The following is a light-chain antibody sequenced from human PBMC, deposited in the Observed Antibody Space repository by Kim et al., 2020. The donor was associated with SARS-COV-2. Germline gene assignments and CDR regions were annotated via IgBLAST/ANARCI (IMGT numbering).Light chain of an antibody. Sequence: SYELTQPPSVYVSPGQTASITCSGDKLGDKYACWYQQKPGQSPVLVIYHDSKRPSGIPERFSGSNSGNTATLTISGTQAMDETDYYCQAWDSSTWVFGGG. J-gene: IGLJ3*02. CDR2: HDS. V-gene: IGLV3-1*01. CDR3: QAWDSSTWV. CDR1: KLGDKY.